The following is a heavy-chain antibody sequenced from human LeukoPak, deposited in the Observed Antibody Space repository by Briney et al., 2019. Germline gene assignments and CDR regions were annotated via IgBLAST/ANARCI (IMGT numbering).Heavy chain of an antibody. Sequence: ASVKVSCKASGYTFTSYYMHWVRQAPGQGLEWMGIINPSGGSTSCAQKFQGRVTMTRDTSTSTVYMELSSLRSEDTAVYYCARNRADGYSSGWYFDYWGQGTLVTVSS. CDR3: ARNRADGYSSGWYFDY. V-gene: IGHV1-46*01. CDR1: GYTFTSYY. CDR2: INPSGGST. J-gene: IGHJ4*02. D-gene: IGHD6-19*01.